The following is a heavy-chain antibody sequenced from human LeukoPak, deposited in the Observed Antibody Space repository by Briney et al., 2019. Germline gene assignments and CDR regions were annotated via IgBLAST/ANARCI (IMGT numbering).Heavy chain of an antibody. CDR1: GYTFTSYA. CDR2: INAGNGNT. CDR3: ARVGKTTDYYYYYGMDV. Sequence: GASVKVSCKASGYTFTSYAMHWVRQAPGQRLEWMGWINAGNGNTKYSQKFQGRVTITRDTSASTAYMELSSLRSEDTAVYYCARVGKTTDYYYYYGMDVWGQGTTVTVSS. D-gene: IGHD4-17*01. V-gene: IGHV1-3*01. J-gene: IGHJ6*02.